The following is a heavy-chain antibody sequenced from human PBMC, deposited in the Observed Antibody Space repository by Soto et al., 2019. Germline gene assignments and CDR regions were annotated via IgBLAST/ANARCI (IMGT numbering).Heavy chain of an antibody. J-gene: IGHJ4*02. CDR2: IYYSGST. V-gene: IGHV4-30-4*01. CDR1: GGSISSGDYY. Sequence: NPSETLSLTCTVSGGSISSGDYYWSWIRQPPGKGLEWIGYIYYSGSTYYNPSLKSRVTISVDTSKNQFSLKLSSVTAADTAVYYCARGGSSGWRYFDYWGQGTLVTVS. D-gene: IGHD6-19*01. CDR3: ARGGSSGWRYFDY.